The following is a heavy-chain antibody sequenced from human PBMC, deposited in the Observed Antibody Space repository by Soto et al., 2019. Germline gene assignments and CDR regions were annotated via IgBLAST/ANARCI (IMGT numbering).Heavy chain of an antibody. CDR1: GGSISSSSYY. CDR3: ARGPGVLLWFGESFYFDY. J-gene: IGHJ4*02. Sequence: SETLSLTCTVSGGSISSSSYYWGWIRQPPGKGLEWIGSIYYSGSTYYNPSLKSRVTISVDTSKNQFSLKLSSVTAADTAVYYCARGPGVLLWFGESFYFDYWGQGILVTVSS. CDR2: IYYSGST. D-gene: IGHD3-10*01. V-gene: IGHV4-39*01.